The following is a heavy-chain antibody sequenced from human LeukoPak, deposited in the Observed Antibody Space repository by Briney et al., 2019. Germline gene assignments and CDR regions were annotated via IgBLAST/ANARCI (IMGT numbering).Heavy chain of an antibody. Sequence: PSETLSLTCAVYGGSFSGYYWSWIRQPPGKGLEWIGEINHSGSTNYNPSLKSRVTISVDTSKNQFSLKLSSVTAADTAVYYCARAFGCSGGSCYFDYWDQGTLVTVSS. D-gene: IGHD2-15*01. CDR2: INHSGST. V-gene: IGHV4-34*01. J-gene: IGHJ4*02. CDR3: ARAFGCSGGSCYFDY. CDR1: GGSFSGYY.